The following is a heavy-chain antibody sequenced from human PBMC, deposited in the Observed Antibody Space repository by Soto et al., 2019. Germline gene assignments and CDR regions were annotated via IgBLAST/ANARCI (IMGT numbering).Heavy chain of an antibody. J-gene: IGHJ4*02. Sequence: XETLSLTCLWYGRSMRVYYWAWIRLFPEAGLEWIGLMKDRGSANNNPSLERRITNSRVPSKPQSFLSINSATAADTALDYCARATYRRDSYLMRTPHVDYWGQGIRVTVSS. V-gene: IGHV4-34*11. CDR3: ARATYRRDSYLMRTPHVDY. D-gene: IGHD3-22*01. CDR1: GRSMRVYY. CDR2: MKDRGSA.